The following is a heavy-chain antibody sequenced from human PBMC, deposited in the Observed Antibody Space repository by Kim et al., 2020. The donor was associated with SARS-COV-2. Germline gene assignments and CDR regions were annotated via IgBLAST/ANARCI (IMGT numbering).Heavy chain of an antibody. D-gene: IGHD1-26*01. CDR1: GFTFSTYW. J-gene: IGHJ4*02. CDR3: TGGGYNGY. Sequence: GGSLRLSCAASGFTFSTYWMTWVRQAPGKGLEWVANIKQDGSVKYYVDSVKGRFTISRDNSKRSLYLEMNSLRADDTAMYYCTGGGYNGYWGQGTLFTVSS. V-gene: IGHV3-7*01. CDR2: IKQDGSVK.